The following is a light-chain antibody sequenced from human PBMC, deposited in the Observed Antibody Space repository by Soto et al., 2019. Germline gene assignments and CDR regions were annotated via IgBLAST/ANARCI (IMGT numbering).Light chain of an antibody. V-gene: IGLV3-21*04. CDR1: NIGSKS. CDR3: QVWDSSSDHYV. CDR2: YDS. J-gene: IGLJ1*01. Sequence: SYELTQPPSVSVAPGTTARITCGGNNIGSKSVHWYQQKPGQAPVLVIYYDSDRPSGIPERFSGSNSGNTATLTISRVEAGDDADYYCQVWDSSSDHYVFGTGTKLTVL.